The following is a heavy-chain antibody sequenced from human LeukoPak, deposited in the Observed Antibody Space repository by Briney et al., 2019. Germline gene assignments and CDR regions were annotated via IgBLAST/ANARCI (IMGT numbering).Heavy chain of an antibody. CDR1: GYTFTNYD. CDR3: ARAVAVVVPAAIGY. CDR2: MTSNSGNT. D-gene: IGHD2-2*01. V-gene: IGHV1-8*01. J-gene: IGHJ4*02. Sequence: ASVKVSCKASGYTFTNYDINWVRQATGQGLEWMGWMTSNSGNTGYAQKFQGRVTMTRDTSISTAYMELSSLRSEDTAVYYCARAVAVVVPAAIGYWGQGTLVTVSS.